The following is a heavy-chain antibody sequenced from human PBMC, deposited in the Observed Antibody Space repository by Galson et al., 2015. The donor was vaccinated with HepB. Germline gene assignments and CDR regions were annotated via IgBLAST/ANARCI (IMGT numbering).Heavy chain of an antibody. D-gene: IGHD3-22*01. Sequence: SLRLSCAASGFTFSSYGMHWVRQAPGKGLEWVAFIRYDGSNKYYADSVKGRFTISRDNSKDTLYLQMNSLRAEDTAAYYCARVPISLGSGYPNWGQGTLVTVSS. CDR2: IRYDGSNK. CDR1: GFTFSSYG. J-gene: IGHJ4*02. V-gene: IGHV3-30*02. CDR3: ARVPISLGSGYPN.